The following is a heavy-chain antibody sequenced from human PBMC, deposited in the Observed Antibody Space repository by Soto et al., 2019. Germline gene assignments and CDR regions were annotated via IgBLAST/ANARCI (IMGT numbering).Heavy chain of an antibody. V-gene: IGHV1-69*01. D-gene: IGHD3-22*01. CDR1: GGIFSNYV. Sequence: QVQLVQSGAEVKKPGSSVKVACKASGGIFSNYVLNWVRQAPGLGLEWMGGIIPIFGTGNYAQKFQGRVTITADESTTTASMELRGLRSEDTAVYYCARRYYNSSGYFDYWGQGTLVTVSS. J-gene: IGHJ4*02. CDR3: ARRYYNSSGYFDY. CDR2: IIPIFGTG.